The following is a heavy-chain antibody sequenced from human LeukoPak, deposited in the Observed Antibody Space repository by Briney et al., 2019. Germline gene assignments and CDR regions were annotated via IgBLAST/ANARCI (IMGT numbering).Heavy chain of an antibody. J-gene: IGHJ4*02. V-gene: IGHV1-69*01. CDR3: ASSYDSSGYTIDY. CDR1: GGTFSSYA. Sequence: SVKVSCKASGGTFSSYAISWVRQAPGQGLEWMGGIIPIFGTANYAQKFQGRVTITADESTSTAYMELSSLRSEDTAVYCCASSYDSSGYTIDYWGQGTLVTVSS. D-gene: IGHD3-22*01. CDR2: IIPIFGTA.